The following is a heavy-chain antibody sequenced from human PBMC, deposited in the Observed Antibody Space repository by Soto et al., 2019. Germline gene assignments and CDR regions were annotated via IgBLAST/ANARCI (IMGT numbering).Heavy chain of an antibody. CDR1: GGSLSSGGYY. CDR3: ARVADYYDSSGYYSNWFDP. D-gene: IGHD3-22*01. Sequence: PSETLSLTCTVSGGSLSSGGYYRSWIRQHPGKGLEWIGYIYHSGSTYYNPSLKSRVTISVDRSKNQFSLKLSSVTAADTAVYYCARVADYYDSSGYYSNWFDPWGQGTLVTVSS. V-gene: IGHV4-30-2*01. CDR2: IYHSGST. J-gene: IGHJ5*02.